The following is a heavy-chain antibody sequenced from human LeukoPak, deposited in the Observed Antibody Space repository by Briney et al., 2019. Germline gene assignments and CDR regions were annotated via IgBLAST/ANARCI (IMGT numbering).Heavy chain of an antibody. CDR3: AKDRDYYASLDY. CDR2: ISWNSGSI. CDR1: GFSFDDYA. Sequence: GGSLRLSCAASGFSFDDYAMHWVRQAPGKGQEWVSGISWNSGSIGYADSVRGRFTISRDNAKNSLYLQMNSLRAEDTALYYCAKDRDYYASLDYWGQGTLVTVSS. J-gene: IGHJ4*02. D-gene: IGHD3-10*01. V-gene: IGHV3-9*01.